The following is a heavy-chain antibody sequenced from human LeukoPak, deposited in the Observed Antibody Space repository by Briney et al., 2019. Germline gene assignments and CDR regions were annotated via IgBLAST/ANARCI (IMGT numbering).Heavy chain of an antibody. CDR2: INGDGRDR. D-gene: IGHD3-9*01. CDR1: GFTFSSYW. V-gene: IGHV3-7*01. J-gene: IGHJ4*02. CDR3: ARGVDSAIDW. Sequence: GGSLRLSCAASGFTFSSYWMNWVRQAPGKGLEWVANINGDGRDRYYVGSVRGRFTISRDNADNALYLQMNSLRGDDTAVYYCARGVDSAIDWWGQGTLVTVSS.